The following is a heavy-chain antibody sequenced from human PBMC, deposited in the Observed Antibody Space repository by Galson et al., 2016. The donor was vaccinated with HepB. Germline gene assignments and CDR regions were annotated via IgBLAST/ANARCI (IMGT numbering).Heavy chain of an antibody. D-gene: IGHD3-16*01. J-gene: IGHJ4*02. CDR1: GYTFTAYY. CDR3: ARGGPGVYDYPDY. CDR2: INPNNGDT. Sequence: SVKVSCKASGYTFTAYYIHWVRQAPGQGLEWMGRINPNNGDTNYAQKFQGRVPMTRDTSIRTAYMELSRLGFDDTVVYYCARGGPGVYDYPDYWGQGTLVTVSS. V-gene: IGHV1-2*05.